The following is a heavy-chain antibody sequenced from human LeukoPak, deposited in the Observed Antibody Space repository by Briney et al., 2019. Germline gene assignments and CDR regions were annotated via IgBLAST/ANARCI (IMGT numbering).Heavy chain of an antibody. J-gene: IGHJ4*02. D-gene: IGHD6-25*01. Sequence: SETLSLTCAVSGYSIRSGYYSGWIRQPPGKGLEWIGSIYHSGSTYYNPSLKSRVTISVDTSKNQFSLKLSSVTAADTAVYYCARQAAVDYWGQGTLVTVSS. CDR1: GYSIRSGYY. V-gene: IGHV4-38-2*01. CDR2: IYHSGST. CDR3: ARQAAVDY.